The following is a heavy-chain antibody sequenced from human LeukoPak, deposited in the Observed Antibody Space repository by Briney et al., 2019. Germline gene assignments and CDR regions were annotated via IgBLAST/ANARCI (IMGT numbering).Heavy chain of an antibody. V-gene: IGHV3-23*01. CDR3: AKLSLSGRSQSADY. J-gene: IGHJ4*02. D-gene: IGHD3-10*01. Sequence: PGGSLRLSCAACGFTFTSYSMSWVRQAPGKGVEWVSVVSTNGDVTFYADSVKGRFTISRDNSKNTLFLQMNSLRAEDTAVYYCAKLSLSGRSQSADYWGQGTLVTVSS. CDR1: GFTFTSYS. CDR2: VSTNGDVT.